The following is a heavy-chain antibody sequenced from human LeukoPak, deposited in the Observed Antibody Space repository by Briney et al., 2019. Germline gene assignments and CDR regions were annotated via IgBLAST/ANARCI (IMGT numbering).Heavy chain of an antibody. Sequence: SETLSLTCTVSGGSISGHYWSWFRQPPGKGLEWIGYIYYSGSTNHNPSLKSRVTISVDTSKNQFSLKLSSVTAADTAVYYCARVGWLLGLDYWGQGTLVTVSS. CDR1: GGSISGHY. J-gene: IGHJ4*02. CDR3: ARVGWLLGLDY. V-gene: IGHV4-59*11. D-gene: IGHD3-22*01. CDR2: IYYSGST.